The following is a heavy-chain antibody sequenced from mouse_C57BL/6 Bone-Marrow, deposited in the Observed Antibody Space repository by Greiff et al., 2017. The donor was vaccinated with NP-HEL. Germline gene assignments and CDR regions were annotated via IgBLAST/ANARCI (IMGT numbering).Heavy chain of an antibody. CDR3: TYDNDYYAMDY. CDR2: IYPGNSDT. Sequence: VQLQQSGAVLARPGASVKMSCKTSGYTFTSYWMHWVKQRPGKGLEWIGAIYPGNSDTSYNQKVKGKAKLTADTSASTAYMELSSLTNEDSAFYYCTYDNDYYAMDYGGQGTSVTVSA. D-gene: IGHD2-4*01. J-gene: IGHJ4*01. CDR1: GYTFTSYW. V-gene: IGHV1-5*01.